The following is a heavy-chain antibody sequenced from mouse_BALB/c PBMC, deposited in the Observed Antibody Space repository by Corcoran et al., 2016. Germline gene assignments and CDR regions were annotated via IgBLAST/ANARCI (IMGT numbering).Heavy chain of an antibody. CDR2: ISYDGSN. V-gene: IGHV3-6*02. CDR1: GYSITSGYY. Sequence: DVQLQESGPGLVKPSQSLSLTCSVTGYSITSGYYWNWIRQFPGNKLEWMGYISYDGSNNYNPSLKNRISITRDTSKNQFFLKLNSVTTEDTATYYCARDNGRFAYWGQGTLVTVSA. J-gene: IGHJ3*01. CDR3: ARDNGRFAY.